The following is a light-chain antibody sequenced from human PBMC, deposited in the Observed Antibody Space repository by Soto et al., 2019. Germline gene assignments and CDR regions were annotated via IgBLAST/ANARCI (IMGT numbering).Light chain of an antibody. CDR3: QQYNNWPPWT. CDR2: GAS. J-gene: IGKJ1*01. CDR1: QSVSSN. V-gene: IGKV3-15*01. Sequence: EIVMTQSPATLSVSPGERATLSCRASQSVSSNLAWYQQKPGQAPRLLIYGASTRATGIPARFSGSGSGTEFTLTTSTLQSEYFAVYYCQQYNNWPPWTVGQGTKVEIK.